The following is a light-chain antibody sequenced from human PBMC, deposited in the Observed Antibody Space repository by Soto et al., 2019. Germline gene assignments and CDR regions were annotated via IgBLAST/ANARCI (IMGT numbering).Light chain of an antibody. Sequence: DIQMIQSPATLSASVGDRITITCRASENIFKYVAWYQQTSGSAPNLLIYAASDLESGVPSRFSGSGSGTEFSLTIDNLQPNDSATYYCQRSNTRSIAFGGGTKVDVK. J-gene: IGKJ4*01. CDR2: AAS. CDR3: QRSNTRSIA. V-gene: IGKV1-5*01. CDR1: ENIFKY.